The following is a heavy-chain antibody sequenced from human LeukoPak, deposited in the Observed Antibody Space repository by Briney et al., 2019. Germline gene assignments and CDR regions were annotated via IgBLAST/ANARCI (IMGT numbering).Heavy chain of an antibody. Sequence: GGSLRLSCAASGFTFSSYAMHWVRQAPGKGLEYVSAISSNGGSTYYANSVKGRFTISRDNSKNTLYPQMGSLRAEDMAVYYCARGRRVVVPPGYMDVWGKGTTVTVSS. D-gene: IGHD2-2*01. CDR1: GFTFSSYA. CDR2: ISSNGGST. J-gene: IGHJ6*03. CDR3: ARGRRVVVPPGYMDV. V-gene: IGHV3-64*01.